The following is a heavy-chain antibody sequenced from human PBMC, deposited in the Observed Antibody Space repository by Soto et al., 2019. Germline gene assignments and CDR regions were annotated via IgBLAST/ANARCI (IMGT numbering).Heavy chain of an antibody. Sequence: SETLSLTCSVSGGSVSRGPSYWSWIRQPPGKGLEWIGYIYNIGTTKYNPSLESRATISVDMSKNQFSLNLTSVTASDTAVYYCARDLNGLDVWGQGTTVTVAS. CDR3: ARDLNGLDV. CDR2: IYNIGTT. CDR1: GGSVSRGPSY. J-gene: IGHJ6*02. V-gene: IGHV4-61*01.